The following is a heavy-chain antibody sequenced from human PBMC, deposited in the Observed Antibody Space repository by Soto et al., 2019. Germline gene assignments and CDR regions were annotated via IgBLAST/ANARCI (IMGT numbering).Heavy chain of an antibody. V-gene: IGHV4-31*01. Sequence: PSETLSLTCTVCGGSFNSGAYYWGWIRRHPGKGLEWIGYLSYRGTTYYSPSLKSLLTMSLDTSKNQFSLKLNSVTAADTAVYYCARVSATGTRWFGPWGPGTLVTVSS. CDR1: GGSFNSGAYY. J-gene: IGHJ5*02. CDR2: LSYRGTT. D-gene: IGHD6-13*01. CDR3: ARVSATGTRWFGP.